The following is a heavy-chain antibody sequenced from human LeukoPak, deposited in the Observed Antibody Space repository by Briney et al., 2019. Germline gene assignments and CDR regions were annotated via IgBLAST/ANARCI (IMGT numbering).Heavy chain of an antibody. CDR3: TTDRGITDLPLFCY. D-gene: IGHD1-14*01. CDR1: GFTFSNAW. V-gene: IGHV3-15*01. Sequence: GGSLRLSCAASGFTFSNAWMSWVRQAPGKGLEWVGRIKGKTDGGTTDYAAPVKGRFTVSRDDSKNTLFLQMNSLKTEDTAMYFCTTDRGITDLPLFCYWGQGTLVTVSS. J-gene: IGHJ4*02. CDR2: IKGKTDGGTT.